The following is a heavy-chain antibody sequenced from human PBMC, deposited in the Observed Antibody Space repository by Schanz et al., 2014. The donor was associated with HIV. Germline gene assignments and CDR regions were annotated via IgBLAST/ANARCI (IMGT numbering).Heavy chain of an antibody. Sequence: QLQLQESGPGLVKPTQTLSLNCVVSGGSMSSGDHSWSWIRLPPGKGLEWIGNIDHSGSTYYNPSPKRPFPIPVDMPKNQFSLKMTSLTAADTAVYYCASLSSHYFDHWGQGTLVTVSS. CDR3: ASLSSHYFDH. CDR2: IDHSGST. CDR1: GGSMSSGDHS. J-gene: IGHJ4*02. V-gene: IGHV4-30-2*01.